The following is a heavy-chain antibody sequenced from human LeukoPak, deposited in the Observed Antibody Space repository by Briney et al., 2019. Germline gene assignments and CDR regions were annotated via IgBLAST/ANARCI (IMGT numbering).Heavy chain of an antibody. D-gene: IGHD4-17*01. CDR1: GSTFSSYG. J-gene: IGHJ4*02. CDR3: ARASGHYGDYPFDY. CDR2: IWYDGSNK. Sequence: PGRSLRLSCAASGSTFSSYGMHWVRQAPGKGLEWVAVIWYDGSNKYYADSVKGRFTISRDNSKNTLYLQMNSLRAEDTAVYYCARASGHYGDYPFDYWGQGTLVTVSS. V-gene: IGHV3-33*01.